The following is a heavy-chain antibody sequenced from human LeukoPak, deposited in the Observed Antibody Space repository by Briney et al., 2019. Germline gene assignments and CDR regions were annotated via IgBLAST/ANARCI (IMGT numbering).Heavy chain of an antibody. CDR1: GDNVSGDSAS. CDR2: TYFTSKWHG. J-gene: IGHJ5*02. Sequence: SQTLSLTCAVSGDNVSGDSASRHWIRPPPPRDLEWLGRTYFTSKWHGGQAVSVRGRMTIMPDTSKIQFTLQLNSVSVEDAAVYYCERRASWNSYFDLWGQGTLVIVSS. CDR3: ERRASWNSYFDL. V-gene: IGHV6-1*01. D-gene: IGHD1-7*01.